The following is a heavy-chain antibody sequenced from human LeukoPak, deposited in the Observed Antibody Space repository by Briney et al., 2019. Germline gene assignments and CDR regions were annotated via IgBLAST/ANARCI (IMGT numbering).Heavy chain of an antibody. CDR3: ARSSSRIVGAALDY. CDR1: GGSISSYY. V-gene: IGHV4-59*01. Sequence: PSETLSLTCTVSGGSISSYYWSWIRQPPGKGLEWIGYIYYSGSTNYNPSLKSRVTISVDTSKNQFSLKLSSVTAADTAVYYCARSSSRIVGAALDYWGQGTLVTVSS. J-gene: IGHJ4*02. CDR2: IYYSGST. D-gene: IGHD1-26*01.